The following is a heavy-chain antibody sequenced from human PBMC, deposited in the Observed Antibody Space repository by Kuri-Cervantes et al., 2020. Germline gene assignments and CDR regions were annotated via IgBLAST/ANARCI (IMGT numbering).Heavy chain of an antibody. J-gene: IGHJ4*02. V-gene: IGHV3-21*01. D-gene: IGHD6-13*01. CDR3: ARGGSSWLDY. Sequence: GESLKISCAASGFTVSSNYMSWVRQAPGKGLEWVSSISSSSSYIYYADSVKGRFTISRDNAKNSLYLQMNSLRAEDTAVYYCARGGSSWLDYWGQGTLVTVSS. CDR1: GFTVSSNY. CDR2: ISSSSSYI.